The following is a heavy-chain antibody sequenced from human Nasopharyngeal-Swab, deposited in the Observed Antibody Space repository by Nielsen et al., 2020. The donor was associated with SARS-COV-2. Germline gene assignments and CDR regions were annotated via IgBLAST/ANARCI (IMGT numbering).Heavy chain of an antibody. Sequence: SETLSLTCTVSGGSISSGGYYWNWIRQHPGKGLEWIGYIYYSGSTYYNPSLKSRVSISVDTSKNQFSLKVTSVTAADAAVYYCARDSSLWYFDLWGRGTLVSVSS. V-gene: IGHV4-31*03. J-gene: IGHJ2*01. CDR1: GGSISSGGYY. CDR3: ARDSSLWYFDL. D-gene: IGHD3-16*01. CDR2: IYYSGST.